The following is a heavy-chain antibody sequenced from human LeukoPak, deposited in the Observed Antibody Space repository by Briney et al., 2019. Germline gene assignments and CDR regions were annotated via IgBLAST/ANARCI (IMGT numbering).Heavy chain of an antibody. D-gene: IGHD6-13*01. J-gene: IGHJ4*02. Sequence: SETLSLTCTASGGSISSYYRSWVRQPPGKGLEWIGYNSGSTNYNPSLKSRATISVDTSKNQFSLKLSSVTAAAAAVYYCASSRSSWYGYFDYWGQGTLVTVSS. CDR3: ASSRSSWYGYFDY. CDR1: GGSISSYY. V-gene: IGHV4-59*08. CDR2: NSGST.